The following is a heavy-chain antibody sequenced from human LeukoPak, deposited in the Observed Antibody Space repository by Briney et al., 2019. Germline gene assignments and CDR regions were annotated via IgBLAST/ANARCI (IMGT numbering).Heavy chain of an antibody. CDR1: GGSISSGDYY. J-gene: IGHJ4*02. Sequence: PSETLSLTCTVSGGSISSGDYYWSWIRQPPGKGLEWIGYIYYSESTYYNPSLKSRVTISVDTSKNQFSLKLSSVTAADKAVYYCAVNHYCSGGSCSPYYFDYWGQRTQFTVSS. D-gene: IGHD2-15*01. CDR3: AVNHYCSGGSCSPYYFDY. CDR2: IYYSEST. V-gene: IGHV4-30-4*08.